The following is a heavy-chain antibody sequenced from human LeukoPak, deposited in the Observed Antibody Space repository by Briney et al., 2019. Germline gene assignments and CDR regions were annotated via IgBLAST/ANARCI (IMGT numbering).Heavy chain of an antibody. V-gene: IGHV4-4*07. CDR3: ARGTNTYYYDSSGYYSLAFDI. D-gene: IGHD3-22*01. Sequence: SETLSLTCTVSGGSISSYYWSWIRQPAGKGLEWIGRIYTSGSTNYNPSLKSRVTMSVDTSKNQFSLKLSSVTAADTAVYYCARGTNTYYYDSSGYYSLAFDIWGQGTTVTVSS. J-gene: IGHJ3*02. CDR1: GGSISSYY. CDR2: IYTSGST.